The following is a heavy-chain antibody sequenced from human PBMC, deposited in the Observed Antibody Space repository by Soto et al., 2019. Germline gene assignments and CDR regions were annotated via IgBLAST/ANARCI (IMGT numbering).Heavy chain of an antibody. CDR2: ISSSSSYT. CDR1: GFTFSDYY. Sequence: QVQLVESGGGLVKPGGSLRLSCAASGFTFSDYYMSWIRQAPGKGLEWVSYISSSSSYTNYADSVKGRFTISRDNAKNSLYLQMNSLRAEDTAVYYCARDGDNWNYRRAFDIWGQGTMVTVSS. J-gene: IGHJ3*02. D-gene: IGHD1-7*01. CDR3: ARDGDNWNYRRAFDI. V-gene: IGHV3-11*06.